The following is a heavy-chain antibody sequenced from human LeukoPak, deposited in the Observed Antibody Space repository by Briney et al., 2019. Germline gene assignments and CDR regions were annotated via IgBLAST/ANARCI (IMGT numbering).Heavy chain of an antibody. J-gene: IGHJ4*02. CDR2: INHSGST. V-gene: IGHV4-34*01. Sequence: SETLSLTCAVYGGSFSGYYWSWIRQPPGKGLEWIGEINHSGSTNYNPSLKSRVTISVDTSKNQFSLKLSSVTAADTAVYYCARGYDILTPLGYWGQGTLVTVSS. CDR1: GGSFSGYY. D-gene: IGHD3-9*01. CDR3: ARGYDILTPLGY.